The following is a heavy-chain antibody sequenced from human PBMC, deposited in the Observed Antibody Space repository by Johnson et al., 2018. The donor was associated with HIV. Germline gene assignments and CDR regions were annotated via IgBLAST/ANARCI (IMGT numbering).Heavy chain of an antibody. V-gene: IGHV3-23*01. CDR2: ISGSGGST. J-gene: IGHJ3*02. CDR1: GFTFSSYA. D-gene: IGHD6-13*01. Sequence: EVQLLESGGGLVQPGGSLRLSCAASGFTFSSYAMSWVRQAPGKGLEWVSAISGSGGSTYYADSVKGRFTISRDNSKNTLYLQMNSLRAEDTAVYYCARDGESQQLPLGDAFDIWGQGTMVTVSS. CDR3: ARDGESQQLPLGDAFDI.